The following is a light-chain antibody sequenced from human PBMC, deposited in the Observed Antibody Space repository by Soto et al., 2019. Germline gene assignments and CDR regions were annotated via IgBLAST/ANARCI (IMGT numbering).Light chain of an antibody. CDR2: QTS. CDR3: HKRKSWPRT. Sequence: EIVLTQSPATLSSFPGDRVTLSCRASQYINTRLAWYQHRPGQAPRLLIYQTSIRAAGIPARFSASVSGTDFTLTISDVQPEDFALYYCHKRKSWPRTFGQGTKVDI. J-gene: IGKJ1*01. CDR1: QYINTR. V-gene: IGKV3-11*01.